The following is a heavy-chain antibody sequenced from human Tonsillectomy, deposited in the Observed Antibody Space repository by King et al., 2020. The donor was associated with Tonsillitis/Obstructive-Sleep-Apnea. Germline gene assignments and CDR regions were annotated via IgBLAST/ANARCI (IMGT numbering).Heavy chain of an antibody. CDR2: MYSSGTT. CDR3: APITYLDGRGHEFDY. CDR1: GGSISSSSYY. D-gene: IGHD5-12*01. J-gene: IGHJ4*02. V-gene: IGHV4-39*01. Sequence: QLQESGPGLVKPSKTLSLTCTVYGGSISSSSYYWAWIRQPPGKGLEWIGSMYSSGTTYNNPSLQSRVTMSVDTSRNQFSLKLSSVTAADTAVFYCAPITYLDGRGHEFDYWGGGTLVPASS.